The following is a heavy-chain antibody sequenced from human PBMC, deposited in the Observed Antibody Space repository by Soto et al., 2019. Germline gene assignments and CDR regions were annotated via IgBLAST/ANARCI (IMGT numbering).Heavy chain of an antibody. D-gene: IGHD2-2*01. Sequence: GGSLRLSCAASGFTFSSYSMNWVRQAPGKGLEWVSYISSSSSTIYYADSVKGRFTISRDNAKNSLYLQMNSLRAEDTAVYYCARSVRDIVVVPAAMGEYFQHWGQGTLVTVSS. J-gene: IGHJ1*01. CDR2: ISSSSSTI. CDR1: GFTFSSYS. V-gene: IGHV3-48*01. CDR3: ARSVRDIVVVPAAMGEYFQH.